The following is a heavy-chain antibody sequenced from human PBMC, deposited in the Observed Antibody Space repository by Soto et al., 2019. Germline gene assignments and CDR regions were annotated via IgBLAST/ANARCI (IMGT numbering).Heavy chain of an antibody. CDR2: FFHSGST. V-gene: IGHV4-39*01. Sequence: QLQLQESGPGLVKPSETLSLTCTVSGGSFLTSSYYWGWIRQPPGKGLEWIGTFFHSGSTAHNPSPKSRGTVSMDTSKSQFSLKLTSVTAADTAVYYCARRSIGYGSARAHYFDYWGQGPLVTVSS. D-gene: IGHD5-18*01. CDR1: GGSFLTSSYY. CDR3: ARRSIGYGSARAHYFDY. J-gene: IGHJ4*02.